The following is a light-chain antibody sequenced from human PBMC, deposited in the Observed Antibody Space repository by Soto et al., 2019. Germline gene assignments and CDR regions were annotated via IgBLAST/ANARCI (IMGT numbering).Light chain of an antibody. V-gene: IGKV3-20*01. CDR2: GAS. CDR1: QSLSSY. CDR3: RQYGIPPSYT. Sequence: EIVLTQSPGTLSLSPGERATLSCSASQSLSSYLAWYQQKPGQAPRLLIYGASSRATGIPDRFSGSGSGTDFTLTISRLEREVFAVYYCRQYGIPPSYTFGQGTKLEIK. J-gene: IGKJ2*01.